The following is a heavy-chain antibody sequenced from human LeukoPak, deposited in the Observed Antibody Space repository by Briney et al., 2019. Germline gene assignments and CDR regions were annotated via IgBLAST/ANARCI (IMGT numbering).Heavy chain of an antibody. D-gene: IGHD3-3*01. V-gene: IGHV3-11*01. J-gene: IGHJ3*02. CDR3: ARDRYYDFWSGQGPFDI. CDR2: ITGSGSGTII. CDR1: GFTLSDYY. Sequence: RGSLRLSCAASGFTLSDYYMSWIRQAPGKGLEWISHITGSGSGTIIKYADSVKGRFTIPRDDAKNSLFLQMNSLRGDDTAIYYCARDRYYDFWSGQGPFDIWGQGTMVTVSS.